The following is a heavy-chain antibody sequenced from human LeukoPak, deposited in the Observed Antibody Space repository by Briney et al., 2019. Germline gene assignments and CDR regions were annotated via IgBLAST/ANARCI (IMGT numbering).Heavy chain of an antibody. J-gene: IGHJ4*02. V-gene: IGHV3-11*04. CDR2: ISSSGSVT. CDR3: ARGHHYSSGWYPMVVE. D-gene: IGHD6-19*01. Sequence: PGGSLRLSCAASGFPFSDYYMNWIRQSPEKGLEWLSYISSSGSVTYYAASVKGRFTISRDNAKNSLHLQINGLRAEDTAVYYCARGHHYSSGWYPMVVEWGQGTLVTVSS. CDR1: GFPFSDYY.